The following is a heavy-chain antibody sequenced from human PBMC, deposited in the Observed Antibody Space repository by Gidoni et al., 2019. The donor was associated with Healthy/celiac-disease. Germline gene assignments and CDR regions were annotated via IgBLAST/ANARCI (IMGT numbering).Heavy chain of an antibody. Sequence: EVQLVQPGGGLVQPGGSLLLSCEASAFNLSRHEIHLFRHAPGKGLEWVSYISSSGSTIYYADAVKGRFTISRDNAKNSLYLQMNSLRAEDTAVYYCARLGLEDIVVVVAARPGGYYGMDVWGQGTTVTVSS. CDR3: ARLGLEDIVVVVAARPGGYYGMDV. D-gene: IGHD2-15*01. CDR2: ISSSGSTI. V-gene: IGHV3-48*03. J-gene: IGHJ6*02. CDR1: AFNLSRHE.